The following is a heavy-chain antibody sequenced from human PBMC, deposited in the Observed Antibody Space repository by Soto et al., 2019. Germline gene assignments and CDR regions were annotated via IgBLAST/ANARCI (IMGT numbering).Heavy chain of an antibody. D-gene: IGHD3-22*01. V-gene: IGHV3-53*01. Sequence: GGSLRLSCVASGFAVSNNYMNWVRQATGKGLEWVSVVYSGGTTYYADSVRGRFTVSRDDSKNTLFLQMNSLRAEDTAVYYCARAGSPFDCDSSGYWWFDHLGQGTLVTVSS. CDR2: VYSGGTT. J-gene: IGHJ5*02. CDR3: ARAGSPFDCDSSGYWWFDH. CDR1: GFAVSNNY.